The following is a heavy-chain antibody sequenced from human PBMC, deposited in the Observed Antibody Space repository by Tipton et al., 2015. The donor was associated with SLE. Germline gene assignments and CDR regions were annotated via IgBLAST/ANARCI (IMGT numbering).Heavy chain of an antibody. D-gene: IGHD6-13*01. CDR3: TRAEFSSNWYMYWHFDL. V-gene: IGHV4-61*02. CDR1: GGSISSGSYY. Sequence: TLSLTCTVSGGSISSGSYYWSWIRQPAGKGLEWIGRIYTSGSTNYNPSLKSRVTISRDTSGNQFSLNLSSVTASDTAVYFCTRAEFSSNWYMYWHFDLWGRGTLVTVSS. CDR2: IYTSGST. J-gene: IGHJ2*01.